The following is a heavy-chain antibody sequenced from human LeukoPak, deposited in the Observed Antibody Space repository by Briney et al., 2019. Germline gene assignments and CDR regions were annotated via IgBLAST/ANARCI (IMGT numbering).Heavy chain of an antibody. V-gene: IGHV3-48*03. CDR3: ARIVVPGLGLDP. Sequence: GGSLRLSCAASGFTFSSYEMNWVRQAPGKGLEWVSYISSSGTTIYYADSAKGRFTTSRDNAKNSLYLQMNSLRAEDTAVYYCARIVVPGLGLDPWGQGTLVTVSS. CDR1: GFTFSSYE. CDR2: ISSSGTTI. D-gene: IGHD2-15*01. J-gene: IGHJ5*02.